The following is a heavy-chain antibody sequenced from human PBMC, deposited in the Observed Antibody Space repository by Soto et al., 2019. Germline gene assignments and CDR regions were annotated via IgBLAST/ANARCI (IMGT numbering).Heavy chain of an antibody. CDR1: GFAFSTYG. V-gene: IGHV3-33*01. J-gene: IGHJ6*02. CDR2: IWYDGTNK. D-gene: IGHD1-26*01. CDR3: ARERLPNRYRHYGMDV. Sequence: QVQVVESGGGVVQPGRSLRLSCATSGFAFSTYGMNWVRQVPGKGLEWVALIWYDGTNKYYADSVKGRFSISRDNSKNTLYLQMYSLGTEDTAVYYCARERLPNRYRHYGMDVWCPGTTVTVSS.